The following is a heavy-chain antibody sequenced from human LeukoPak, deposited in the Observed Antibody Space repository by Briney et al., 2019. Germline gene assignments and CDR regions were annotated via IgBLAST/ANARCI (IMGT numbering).Heavy chain of an antibody. V-gene: IGHV3-11*03. CDR1: GIPFSDFY. CDR3: AAGTAADY. CDR2: ISSSSSYT. J-gene: IGHJ4*02. Sequence: GGSLRLSCVVAGIPFSDFYMNWIRQAPGKGLEWISYISSSSSYTDYAESVKGRFTVSRDNAKSALYLQMNDLRVEDTAVYYCAAGTAADYWGQGTLVIVSS. D-gene: IGHD6-25*01.